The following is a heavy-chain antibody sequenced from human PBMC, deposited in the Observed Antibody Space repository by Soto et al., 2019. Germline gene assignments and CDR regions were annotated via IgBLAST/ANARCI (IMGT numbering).Heavy chain of an antibody. J-gene: IGHJ5*02. D-gene: IGHD6-13*01. CDR2: INPDSGDR. Sequence: QVQLVQSGAEVKKPGASVKVSCKASGDTFSGYYMHWVRQAPGQGLEWMGGINPDSGDRNYAQKFQGRVSLTRDTSISTAYMDLTSLRSDDTAVYYCVSGYSSRWYWFDPWGQGTLVTVSS. CDR1: GDTFSGYY. CDR3: VSGYSSRWYWFDP. V-gene: IGHV1-2*02.